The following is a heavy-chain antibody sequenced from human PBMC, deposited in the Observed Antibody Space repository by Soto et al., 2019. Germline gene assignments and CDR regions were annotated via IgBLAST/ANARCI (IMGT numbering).Heavy chain of an antibody. CDR2: ISGSGGST. Sequence: EVQLLESGGGLVQPGGSLRLSCAASGFTFSSYAMSWVRQAPGKGLEWVSAISGSGGSTYYADSVKGRFTISRDNSKNTLYLQMNSLRAEDTAVYYCARGVHCSSSSCYLYGMDVWGQGTTVTVSS. V-gene: IGHV3-23*01. CDR1: GFTFSSYA. J-gene: IGHJ6*02. D-gene: IGHD2-2*01. CDR3: ARGVHCSSSSCYLYGMDV.